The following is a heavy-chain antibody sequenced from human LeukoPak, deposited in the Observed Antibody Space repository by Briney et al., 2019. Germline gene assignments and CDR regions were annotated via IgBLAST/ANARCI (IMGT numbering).Heavy chain of an antibody. D-gene: IGHD5-12*01. V-gene: IGHV4-39*02. Sequence: SETLSLTCTVSGGSISSSTDYWGWIRQPPGKGLEWIGSIYYSGSTYYNPSLKSRVTISVDTSKNQFSLKLSSVTAADTAVYYCARDSGYGYYYYMDVWGKGTTVTISS. J-gene: IGHJ6*03. CDR1: GGSISSSTDY. CDR2: IYYSGST. CDR3: ARDSGYGYYYYMDV.